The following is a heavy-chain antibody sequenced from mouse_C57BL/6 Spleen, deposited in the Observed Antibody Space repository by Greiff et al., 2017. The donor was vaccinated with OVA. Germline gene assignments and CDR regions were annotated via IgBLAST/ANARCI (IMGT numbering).Heavy chain of an antibody. V-gene: IGHV1-52*01. D-gene: IGHD1-1*01. Sequence: QVQLQQPGAELVRPGSSVKLSCKASGYTFTSYWMHWVKQRPIQGLEWIGNIDPSDSETHYNQKFKDKATLTVDKSSSTAYMQLSSLTSEDSAVYYCARDGDYGSSYRYFDVWGTGTTVTVSS. CDR3: ARDGDYGSSYRYFDV. J-gene: IGHJ1*03. CDR2: IDPSDSET. CDR1: GYTFTSYW.